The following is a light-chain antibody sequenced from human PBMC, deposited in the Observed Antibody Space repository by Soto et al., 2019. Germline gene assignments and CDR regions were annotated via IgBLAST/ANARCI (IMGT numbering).Light chain of an antibody. CDR1: QSVGSN. CDR2: GAS. J-gene: IGKJ1*01. Sequence: EIMLTQSRLTLSASPVESAMFXFRASQSVGSNIAWYQQKPGQAPRLLIHGASTRATGFPARFSGSGSGTEFTLTISSLQSEDFAVYYCQQYNNWLSFGQGTKVDIK. CDR3: QQYNNWLS. V-gene: IGKV3-15*01.